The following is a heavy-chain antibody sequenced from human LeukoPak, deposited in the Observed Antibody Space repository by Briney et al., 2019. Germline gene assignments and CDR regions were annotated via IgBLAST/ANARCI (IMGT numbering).Heavy chain of an antibody. Sequence: SETLSLTCAVYGGSFSGYYWSWIRQPPGKGLEWIGEINHSGSTNYNPSLKSRVTISVDTSKNQFSLKLSSVTAADTAVYYCARAYGHPRGLGYWGQGTLVTVSS. V-gene: IGHV4-34*01. CDR2: INHSGST. CDR3: ARAYGHPRGLGY. J-gene: IGHJ4*02. D-gene: IGHD3-10*01. CDR1: GGSFSGYY.